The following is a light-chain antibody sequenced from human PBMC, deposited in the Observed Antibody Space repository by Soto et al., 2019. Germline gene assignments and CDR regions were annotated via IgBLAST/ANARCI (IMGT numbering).Light chain of an antibody. CDR3: QQGYNFPRA. V-gene: IGKV1-5*03. CDR2: KAS. Sequence: DIRMTQSPSTLSASVADRVTVTGRASQSISSWLAWYQQKPGKATKLLIYKASSLESGVPSRFSGSGSGTDFTLTINSLQPEDFATYFCQQGYNFPRAFGQGTKVDI. J-gene: IGKJ1*01. CDR1: QSISSW.